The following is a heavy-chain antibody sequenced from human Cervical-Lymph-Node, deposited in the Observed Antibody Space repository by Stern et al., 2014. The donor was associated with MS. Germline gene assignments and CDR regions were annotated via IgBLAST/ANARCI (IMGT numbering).Heavy chain of an antibody. Sequence: QLVQSGAEVKKPGSSVKVSCKASGGTIGSYTITWVRQAPGQGLEWMGRIIPILDIPNYAQKCQGRVTFTADTSTNTAYMELSSLRSEDTAVYYCARDPGGHHGGDDYNYYYGMDVWGQGTTVTVSS. D-gene: IGHD2-21*02. CDR1: GGTIGSYT. CDR3: ARDPGGHHGGDDYNYYYGMDV. CDR2: IIPILDIP. J-gene: IGHJ6*02. V-gene: IGHV1-69*09.